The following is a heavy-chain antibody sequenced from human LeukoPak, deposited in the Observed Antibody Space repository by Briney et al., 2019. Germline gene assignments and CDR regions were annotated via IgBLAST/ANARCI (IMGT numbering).Heavy chain of an antibody. D-gene: IGHD3-16*02. J-gene: IGHJ4*02. CDR2: INHSGST. V-gene: IGHV4-39*07. CDR3: ARGPSLWFGGVIDY. CDR1: GGSISSSSYY. Sequence: PSETLSLTCTVSGGSISSSSYYWRWIRQPPGKGLEWIGEINHSGSTNYNPSLKSRVTISVDTSKDQFSLKLSSVTAADTAVYYCARGPSLWFGGVIDYWGQGTLVTVSS.